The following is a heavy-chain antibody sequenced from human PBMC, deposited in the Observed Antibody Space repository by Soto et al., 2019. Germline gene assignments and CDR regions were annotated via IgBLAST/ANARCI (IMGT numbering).Heavy chain of an antibody. V-gene: IGHV4-31*03. D-gene: IGHD3-22*01. CDR3: AREGGSYDSGGYSIRGAFDI. J-gene: IGHJ3*02. CDR2: IYFRGNT. Sequence: QVQLRESGPGLVKPSQTLSLTCCVSGDSISRIDYYWTWIRQHPEKGLEWIGNIYFRGNTYYSPSLESRLTISVDTSKNQFSLKLTSVTAADTAVYYCAREGGSYDSGGYSIRGAFDIWGQGTMVTVSS. CDR1: GDSISRIDYY.